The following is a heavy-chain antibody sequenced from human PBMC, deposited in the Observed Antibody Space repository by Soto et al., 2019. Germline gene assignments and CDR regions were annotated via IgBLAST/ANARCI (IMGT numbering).Heavy chain of an antibody. D-gene: IGHD4-17*01. V-gene: IGHV4-59*08. CDR2: IYYSGST. J-gene: IGHJ4*02. Sequence: SETLSLTCTVSGGSISSYYWSWIRQPPGKGLEWIGYIYYSGSTNYNPSLKSRVTISVDTSKNQFSLKLSSVTAADTAVYYCARHGGIYGDYGFDYWGQGTLVTVSS. CDR3: ARHGGIYGDYGFDY. CDR1: GGSISSYY.